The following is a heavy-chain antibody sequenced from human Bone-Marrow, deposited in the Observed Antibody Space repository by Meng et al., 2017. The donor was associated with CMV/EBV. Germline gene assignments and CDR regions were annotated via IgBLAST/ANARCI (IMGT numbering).Heavy chain of an antibody. CDR2: ISSSSSCI. CDR3: ARVFKYDLWSGYYYYYYGMDV. D-gene: IGHD3-3*01. Sequence: GESLKISCAASGFTFSSYSMNWVRQAPGKGLEWVSSISSSSSCIYYADSVKGRFTISRDNANNSLYLQMNSLRAEDTAVYYCARVFKYDLWSGYYYYYYGMDVWGQGTTVTVSS. J-gene: IGHJ6*02. CDR1: GFTFSSYS. V-gene: IGHV3-21*01.